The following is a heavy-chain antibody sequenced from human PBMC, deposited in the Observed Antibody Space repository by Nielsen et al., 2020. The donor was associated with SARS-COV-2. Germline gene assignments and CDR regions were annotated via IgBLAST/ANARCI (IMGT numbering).Heavy chain of an antibody. CDR2: ISGSGGST. J-gene: IGHJ6*02. V-gene: IGHV3-23*01. D-gene: IGHD4-17*01. Sequence: VRQMPGKGLEWVSAISGSGGSTYYADSVKGRFTISRDNSKNTLYLQMNSLRAEDTAVYYCAKEKLGYGDYGDYYYYGMDVWGQGTTVTVSS. CDR3: AKEKLGYGDYGDYYYYGMDV.